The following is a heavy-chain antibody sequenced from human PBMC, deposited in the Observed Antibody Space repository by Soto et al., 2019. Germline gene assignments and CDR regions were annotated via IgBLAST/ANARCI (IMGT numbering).Heavy chain of an antibody. V-gene: IGHV3-33*01. Sequence: QVQLVESGGGVVQPGTSLRLSCVASGFTFDSHGMHWVRQAPGKGLEWVANIWGDASKTYYADSAKGRFTISRDNAKNTAYLELNSVRADDTAVYYCATGEGTFDYWGQGALVTVSS. CDR2: IWGDASKT. J-gene: IGHJ4*02. CDR3: ATGEGTFDY. CDR1: GFTFDSHG.